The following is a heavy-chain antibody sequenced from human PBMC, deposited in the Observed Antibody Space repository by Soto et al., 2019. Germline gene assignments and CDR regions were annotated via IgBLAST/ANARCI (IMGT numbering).Heavy chain of an antibody. D-gene: IGHD2-2*01. CDR1: GYTFTSYG. Sequence: GASVKVSCKASGYTFTSYGISWVRQAPGQGLEWMGWISAYNGNTNYAQKLQGRVTMTTDTSTSTAYMELRSLRSDDTAVYYCARDHQGYCSSTSCPPLYYYYGMDVWGQGTTVTVSS. CDR2: ISAYNGNT. CDR3: ARDHQGYCSSTSCPPLYYYYGMDV. V-gene: IGHV1-18*01. J-gene: IGHJ6*02.